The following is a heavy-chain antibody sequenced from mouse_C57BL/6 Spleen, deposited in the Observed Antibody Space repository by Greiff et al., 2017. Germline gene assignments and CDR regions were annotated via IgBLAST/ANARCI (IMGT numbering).Heavy chain of an antibody. V-gene: IGHV1-82*01. CDR3: ARTGPY. CDR2: IDPGDGDT. J-gene: IGHJ2*01. Sequence: QVQLKQSGPELVKPGASVKISCKASGYAFSSSWMNWVKQRPGKGLEWIGRIDPGDGDTNYNGKFKDKATLTADKSSSTAYMQLSSLTSEDTAVYFSARTGPYWGQGTTLTASS. CDR1: GYAFSSSW.